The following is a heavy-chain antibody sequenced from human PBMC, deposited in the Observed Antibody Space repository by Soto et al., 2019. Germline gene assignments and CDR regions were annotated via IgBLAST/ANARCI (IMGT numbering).Heavy chain of an antibody. CDR3: ARSIADRPGLYYYYYGMDV. CDR2: IYTSGST. V-gene: IGHV4-4*07. J-gene: IGHJ6*02. D-gene: IGHD6-6*01. Sequence: PSETLSLTCAVSGGSISSYYWSWVRQPAGKGLEWIGRIYTSGSTNYNPPLKSRVTMAVDTSKNQFSLKLSSVTAADTAAYYCARSIADRPGLYYYYYGMDVWGQGTTVTVSS. CDR1: GGSISSYY.